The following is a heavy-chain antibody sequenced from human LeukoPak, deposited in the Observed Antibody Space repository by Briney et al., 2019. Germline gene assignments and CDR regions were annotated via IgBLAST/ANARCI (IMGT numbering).Heavy chain of an antibody. CDR1: GFTSSSYG. CDR2: IWYDGSNK. J-gene: IGHJ3*02. V-gene: IGHV3-33*01. D-gene: IGHD5-18*01. CDR3: ARIVDTASNDAFDI. Sequence: PGRSLRLSCAASGFTSSSYGMHWVRQAPGKGLEWVAVIWYDGSNKYYADSVKGRFTISRDNSKNTLYLQMNSLRAEDTAVYYCARIVDTASNDAFDIWGQGTMVTVSS.